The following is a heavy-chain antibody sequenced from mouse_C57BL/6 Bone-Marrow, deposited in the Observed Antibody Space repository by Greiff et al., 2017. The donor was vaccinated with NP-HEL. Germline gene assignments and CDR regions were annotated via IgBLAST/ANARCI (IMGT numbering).Heavy chain of an antibody. CDR2: IYPRSGNT. V-gene: IGHV1-81*01. Sequence: VQLVESGAELARPGASVKLSCKASGYTFTSYGISWVKQRTGQGLEWIGEIYPRSGNTYYNEKFKGKATLTADKSSSTAYMELRSLTSEDSAVYFCASPVVPYWYFDVWGTGTTVTVSS. J-gene: IGHJ1*03. CDR1: GYTFTSYG. CDR3: ASPVVPYWYFDV. D-gene: IGHD1-1*01.